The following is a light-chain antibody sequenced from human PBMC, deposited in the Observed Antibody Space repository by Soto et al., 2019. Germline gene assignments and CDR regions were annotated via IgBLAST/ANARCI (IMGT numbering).Light chain of an antibody. CDR3: QQYGTFPVT. CDR2: GAS. V-gene: IGKV3-20*01. J-gene: IGKJ4*01. Sequence: EIVLTQPPGTLSLSPGERATLSCRASQSVSSNYLAWYQQKPGQAPRLLMYGASSRATGIPDRFSGSGSGTDFTLTISRLEPEDFAVYYCQQYGTFPVTFGGGTKVEIK. CDR1: QSVSSNY.